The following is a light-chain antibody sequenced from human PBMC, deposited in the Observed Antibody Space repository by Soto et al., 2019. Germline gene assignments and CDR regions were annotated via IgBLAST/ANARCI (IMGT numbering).Light chain of an antibody. J-gene: IGKJ3*01. CDR1: QDIRKY. Sequence: DIQMTQSPSSLSASVGDRVTITCQASQDIRKYLNWYQQKPGRAPKLLIYGASNLETGVPSRFSGSGYGTDFTFTIGSLQPEDFATYYCQHYDNLPPFTFGPGTKVAIK. CDR3: QHYDNLPPFT. CDR2: GAS. V-gene: IGKV1-33*01.